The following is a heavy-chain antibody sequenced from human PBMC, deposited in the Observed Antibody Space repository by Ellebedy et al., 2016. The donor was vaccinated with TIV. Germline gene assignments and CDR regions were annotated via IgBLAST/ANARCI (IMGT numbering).Heavy chain of an antibody. CDR1: GYTFTSYD. J-gene: IGHJ3*02. V-gene: IGHV1-8*01. CDR3: ARGRVVPAARGAFDI. D-gene: IGHD2-2*01. Sequence: ASVKVSXXASGYTFTSYDINWVRQATGQGLEWMGWMNPNSGNTGYAQKFQGRVTTTRNTSISTAYMELSSLRSEDTAVYYCARGRVVPAARGAFDIWGQGTMVTVSS. CDR2: MNPNSGNT.